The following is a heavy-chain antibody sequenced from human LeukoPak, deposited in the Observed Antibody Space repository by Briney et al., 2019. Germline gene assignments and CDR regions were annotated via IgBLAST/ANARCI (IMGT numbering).Heavy chain of an antibody. CDR3: ARGMDRGQWLVRPYY. J-gene: IGHJ4*02. V-gene: IGHV1-2*02. CDR1: GYTFIGYY. Sequence: GASVKVSCEASGYTFIGYYVHWVRQAPGQGLEWMGWVNPKTGDTKYAQNFQGRVTMTSDMSFNTAYMELRRLRSDDTAVYYCARGMDRGQWLVRPYYWGQGTLVTVSS. D-gene: IGHD6-19*01. CDR2: VNPKTGDT.